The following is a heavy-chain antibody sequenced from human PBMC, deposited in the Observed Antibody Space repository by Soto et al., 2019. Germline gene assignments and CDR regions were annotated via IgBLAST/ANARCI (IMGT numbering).Heavy chain of an antibody. Sequence: GGSLRHSCAASGFTFSTYWMSWVRRTPGKGLQWVANIKQDGTEKYYVDSVRGRLTVSRDNAKSSLYLQMNSLRVEDTAVYYCTTSPHRDSERVFVWGQGTTVTVSS. D-gene: IGHD1-26*01. CDR2: IKQDGTEK. V-gene: IGHV3-7*01. J-gene: IGHJ6*02. CDR3: TTSPHRDSERVFV. CDR1: GFTFSTYW.